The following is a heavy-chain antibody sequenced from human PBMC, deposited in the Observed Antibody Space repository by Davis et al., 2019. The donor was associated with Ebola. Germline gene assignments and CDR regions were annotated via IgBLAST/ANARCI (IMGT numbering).Heavy chain of an antibody. D-gene: IGHD6-19*01. J-gene: IGHJ6*02. V-gene: IGHV3-48*01. Sequence: GESLKISCAASGFTFRSYSMNWVRQAPGKGLEWVSSISSSSSTIYYADSVKGRFTISRHNSKNTLYLQMNSLRAEDTAVYYCARGIAVAGYYYYYGMDVWGQGTTVTVSS. CDR3: ARGIAVAGYYYYYGMDV. CDR2: ISSSSSTI. CDR1: GFTFRSYS.